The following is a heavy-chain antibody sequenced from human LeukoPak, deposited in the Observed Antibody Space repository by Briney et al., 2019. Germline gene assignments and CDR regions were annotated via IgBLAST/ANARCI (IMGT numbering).Heavy chain of an antibody. CDR3: ASQFDFWSGQETHFDY. CDR1: GYTFTSYG. CDR2: ISAYNGNT. Sequence: ASVKVSCKASGYTFTSYGISWVRQAPGQGLERMGWISAYNGNTNYAQKFQGRVTMTRDTSISTAYMELSRLRSDDTAVYYCASQFDFWSGQETHFDYWGQGTLVTVSS. V-gene: IGHV1-18*01. D-gene: IGHD3-3*01. J-gene: IGHJ4*02.